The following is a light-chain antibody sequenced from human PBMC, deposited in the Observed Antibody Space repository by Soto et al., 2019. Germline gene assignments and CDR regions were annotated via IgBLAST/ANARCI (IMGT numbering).Light chain of an antibody. V-gene: IGKV3-20*01. CDR3: HQYDDGPYT. Sequence: EIVLTQSPGTLSLSPGERATLSCRATQSVSSGYLAWYQHKPGQAPRLLMSGASSRATGIPDRFSGSGSGTDFTLTISRLEPEDFAVYYCHQYDDGPYTFGQGTKVEI. CDR2: GAS. J-gene: IGKJ2*01. CDR1: QSVSSGY.